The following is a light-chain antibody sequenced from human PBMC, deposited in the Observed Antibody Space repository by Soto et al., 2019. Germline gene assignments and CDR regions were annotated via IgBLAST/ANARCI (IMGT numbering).Light chain of an antibody. V-gene: IGLV2-23*01. CDR2: EGS. CDR1: SSDVGSYNL. CDR3: CSYAGSSTYV. Sequence: QSAQTQPASVSGSPGQSITISCTGTSSDVGSYNLVSWYQQHPGKAPKLMIYEGSKRPSGVSNRFSGSKSGNTASLTISGLQAEDEADYYCCSYAGSSTYVFGTGTKVTAL. J-gene: IGLJ1*01.